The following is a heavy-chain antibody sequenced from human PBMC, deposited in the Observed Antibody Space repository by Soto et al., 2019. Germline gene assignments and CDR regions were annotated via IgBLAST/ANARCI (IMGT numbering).Heavy chain of an antibody. CDR1: GFTFRSYG. CDR2: ISYDGSNK. J-gene: IGHJ5*01. Sequence: QVHLEESGGGVVQPGRSLRLSCAASGFTFRSYGMQWVRQAPGKGLEWVAVISYDGSNKYYVDSVKGRFTISRDNSKNTLYLQMNSLRVEDTAVYYCAKDLDSTNWGNWFDSWGQGTLVTVSS. V-gene: IGHV3-30*18. CDR3: AKDLDSTNWGNWFDS. D-gene: IGHD2-2*01.